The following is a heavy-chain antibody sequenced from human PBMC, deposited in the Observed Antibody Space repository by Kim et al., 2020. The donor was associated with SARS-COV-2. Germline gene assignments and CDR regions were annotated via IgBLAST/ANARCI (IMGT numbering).Heavy chain of an antibody. V-gene: IGHV3-30*04. D-gene: IGHD1-26*01. CDR1: GFTFSSYA. CDR2: LSYDGSNK. J-gene: IGHJ4*02. CDR3: ARDGGFRELLTWSFDY. Sequence: GGSLRLSCAASGFTFSSYAMHWVRQAPGKGLEWVAVLSYDGSNKYYADSVKGRFTISRDNSKNTLYLQMNSLRAEDTAVYYCARDGGFRELLTWSFDYWGQGTLVTVSS.